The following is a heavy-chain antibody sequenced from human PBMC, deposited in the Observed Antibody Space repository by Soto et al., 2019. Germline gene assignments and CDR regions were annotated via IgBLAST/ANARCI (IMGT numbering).Heavy chain of an antibody. CDR1: GYTFTSHY. V-gene: IGHV1-46*01. J-gene: IGHJ4*02. Sequence: QVQLVQSGAEVKKPGASVKVSCEASGYTFTSHYMHWVRQAPGQGLEWMGIINPSGGSTSYAQKFQGRVTMTRDTSTSTVYMELSSLRSEDTAVYYCARDGDVDTAMVEFDYWGQGTLVTVSS. D-gene: IGHD5-18*01. CDR3: ARDGDVDTAMVEFDY. CDR2: INPSGGST.